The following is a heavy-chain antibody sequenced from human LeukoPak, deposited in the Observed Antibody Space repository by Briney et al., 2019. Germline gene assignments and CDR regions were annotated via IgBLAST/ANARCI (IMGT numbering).Heavy chain of an antibody. J-gene: IGHJ4*02. D-gene: IGHD1-26*01. Sequence: ASVKVSCKASGYTFTNYHMHWVRQAPGQGLEWMGTIDPSGGRTSYAQKFQGRVTLTGDTSTSTVYMELSSLRSEDTAVYYCARDRWVGATNTFDYWGQGTLVTVSS. CDR1: GYTFTNYH. CDR2: IDPSGGRT. CDR3: ARDRWVGATNTFDY. V-gene: IGHV1-46*01.